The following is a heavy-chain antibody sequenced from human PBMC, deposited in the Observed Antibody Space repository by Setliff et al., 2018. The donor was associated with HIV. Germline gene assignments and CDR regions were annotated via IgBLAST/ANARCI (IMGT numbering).Heavy chain of an antibody. CDR1: GFTVSSNY. CDR2: IYSGYST. D-gene: IGHD6-19*01. CDR3: AREAGYGEQWLISGFP. V-gene: IGHV3-66*02. J-gene: IGHJ5*02. Sequence: GGSLRLSCAASGFTVSSNYMSWVRQAPGKGLEWVSVIYSGYSTYYADSVKGRFTIARDNSKNTLYLQMNSLRVDDTAVYYCAREAGYGEQWLISGFPWGQGTLVTVSS.